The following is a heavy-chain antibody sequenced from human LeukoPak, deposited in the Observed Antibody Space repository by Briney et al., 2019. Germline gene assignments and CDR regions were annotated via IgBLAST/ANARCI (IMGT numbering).Heavy chain of an antibody. D-gene: IGHD3-22*01. Sequence: SETLSLTCTVSGGSISSYYWSWIRQPPGKGLEWIGYIYYSGSTNYNPSLKSRVTISVDTSKNQFCLKLSSVTAADTAVYYCARRQYYYDSSGYYFDYWGQGTLVTVSS. CDR2: IYYSGST. J-gene: IGHJ4*02. CDR3: ARRQYYYDSSGYYFDY. CDR1: GGSISSYY. V-gene: IGHV4-59*08.